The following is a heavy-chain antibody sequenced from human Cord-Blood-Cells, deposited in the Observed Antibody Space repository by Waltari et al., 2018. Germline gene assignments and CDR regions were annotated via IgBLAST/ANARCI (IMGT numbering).Heavy chain of an antibody. J-gene: IGHJ4*02. CDR3: ARVVLRTGDPYSLDY. CDR2: INHSGST. CDR1: GGSFSGYY. V-gene: IGHV4-34*01. Sequence: QVQLQQWGAGLLKPSETLSLTCAAYGGSFSGYYWSWIRRPPGKGLEWIGEINHSGSTNYNPSLKSRVTISVDTSKNQFSLKLSSVTAADTAVYYCARVVLRTGDPYSLDYWGQGTLVTVSS. D-gene: IGHD7-27*01.